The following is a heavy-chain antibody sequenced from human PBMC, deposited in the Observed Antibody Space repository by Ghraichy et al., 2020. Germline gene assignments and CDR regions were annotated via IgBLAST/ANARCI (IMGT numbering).Heavy chain of an antibody. CDR1: GFTFSSYS. V-gene: IGHV3-21*01. J-gene: IGHJ4*02. D-gene: IGHD1-26*01. CDR3: ARDYGADQPAVVVGAYFDY. Sequence: GGSLRLSCAASGFTFSSYSMNWVRQAPGKGLEWVSSISSSSSYIYYADSVKGRFTISRDNAKNSLYLQMNSLRAEDTAVYYCARDYGADQPAVVVGAYFDYWGQGTLVTVSS. CDR2: ISSSSSYI.